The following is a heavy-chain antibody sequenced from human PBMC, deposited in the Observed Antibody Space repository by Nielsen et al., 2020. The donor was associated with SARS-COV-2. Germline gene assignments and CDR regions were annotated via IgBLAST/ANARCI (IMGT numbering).Heavy chain of an antibody. J-gene: IGHJ6*03. CDR1: GSPSSSSTSA. CDR2: TYYRFKWYH. V-gene: IGHV6-1*01. D-gene: IGHD4-17*01. CDR3: ARTRGAYGECYYYYDSDV. Sequence: SETLSPTCAISGSPSSSSTSAWNWIRQSPSRGLEWLGSTYYRFKWYHDYAVSVKRRITINPDTSKNQFSLHLNPVTPEETAVYYCARTRGAYGECYYYYDSDVWGKGTTVTVSS.